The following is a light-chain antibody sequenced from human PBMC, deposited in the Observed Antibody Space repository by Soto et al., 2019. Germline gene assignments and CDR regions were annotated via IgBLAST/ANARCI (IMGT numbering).Light chain of an antibody. V-gene: IGKV3-11*01. J-gene: IGKJ5*01. CDR1: QSVSSY. CDR3: HHRSNWPFT. Sequence: EIVLTQSPATLSLSPGERATLSCRASQSVSSYLAWYQHKPVHAPRLLIYDSSIRATGIPARFSCSGSGTDFTLTICGLEPEDFAVYYCHHRSNWPFTFGQGTRPEIK. CDR2: DSS.